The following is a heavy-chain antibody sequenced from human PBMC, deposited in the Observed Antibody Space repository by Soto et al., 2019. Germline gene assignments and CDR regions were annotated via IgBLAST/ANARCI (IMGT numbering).Heavy chain of an antibody. CDR3: EQIPYAVAPWGGAFEI. Sequence: SGPTLVNPTQTLTLTCTFSGFSITAGGMGVSWFRQPPGKALEWLALIDSDDDKFYSTSLKTRLTISKDTSKSQVVLRLTNMDPMDTGTYFCEQIPYAVAPWGGAFEIWGRGTKVTVSS. CDR2: IDSDDDK. J-gene: IGHJ3*02. CDR1: GFSITAGGMG. D-gene: IGHD6-19*01. V-gene: IGHV2-70*12.